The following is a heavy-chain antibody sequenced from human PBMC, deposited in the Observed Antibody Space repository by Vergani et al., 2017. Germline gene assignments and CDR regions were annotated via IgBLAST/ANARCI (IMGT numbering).Heavy chain of an antibody. J-gene: IGHJ4*02. CDR3: AKNVGCPKGYFDY. CDR2: ISWNSGSI. D-gene: IGHD1-26*01. Sequence: EVQLVESGGGLVQPGRSLRLSCAASGFTFDDYAMHWVRQAPGKGLEWVSGISWNSGSIGYADPVKGRFTISRDNAKNSLYLQMNRLRAEDTALYYCAKNVGCPKGYFDYWGQGTLVTVSS. CDR1: GFTFDDYA. V-gene: IGHV3-9*01.